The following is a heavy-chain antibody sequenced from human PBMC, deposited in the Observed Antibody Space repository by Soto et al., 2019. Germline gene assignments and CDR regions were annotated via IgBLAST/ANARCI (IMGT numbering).Heavy chain of an antibody. D-gene: IGHD3-10*01. CDR3: ARVRGYYGSGSYSYYYYGMDV. CDR2: IIPIFGTA. CDR1: GGTFSSYA. Sequence: ASVKVSCKASGGTFSSYAISWVRQAPGQGLEWMGGIIPIFGTANYAQKFQGRVTITADKSTSTAYMELSSLRSEDTAVYYCARVRGYYGSGSYSYYYYGMDVWGQGTTVTVSS. V-gene: IGHV1-69*06. J-gene: IGHJ6*02.